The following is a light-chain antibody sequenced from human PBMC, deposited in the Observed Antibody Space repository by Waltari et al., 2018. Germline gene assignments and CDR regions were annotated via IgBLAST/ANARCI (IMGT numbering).Light chain of an antibody. J-gene: IGKJ1*01. Sequence: DIQMTQSPSTLSASVGDRVTITCRASQSVSNWLAWYQQKPRKAPNLLSYKASSLKGGVPSRFCGSGSGTEVNLNSSSLQPDDCAPYYGQQYNSYPWTFGQGTKVEIK. CDR1: QSVSNW. CDR3: QQYNSYPWT. CDR2: KAS. V-gene: IGKV1-5*03.